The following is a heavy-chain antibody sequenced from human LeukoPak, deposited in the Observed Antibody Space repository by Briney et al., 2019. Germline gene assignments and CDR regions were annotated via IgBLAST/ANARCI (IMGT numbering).Heavy chain of an antibody. V-gene: IGHV1-2*02. CDR1: GYTFTSYY. CDR2: INPNSGGT. J-gene: IGHJ3*02. Sequence: ASVKVSCKASGYTFTSYYMHWVRQAPGQGLEWMGWINPNSGGTNYAQKFQGRVTMTRDTSISTAYMELSRLRSDDTAVYYCARRMTTTDAFDIWGQGTMVTVSS. CDR3: ARRMTTTDAFDI. D-gene: IGHD4-17*01.